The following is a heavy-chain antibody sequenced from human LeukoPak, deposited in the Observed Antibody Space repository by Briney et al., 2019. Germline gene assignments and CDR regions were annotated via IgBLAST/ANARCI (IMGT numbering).Heavy chain of an antibody. D-gene: IGHD2-15*01. CDR3: AKGPTTTLLIDY. Sequence: GGSLRLSCAASGFTFDDYTMHWVRQAPGKGLEWVSLISWDGGSTYYADSVKGRFTISRDNSKNSLYLQMNSLRTEDTALYYCAKGPTTTLLIDYWGQGTLVTVSS. CDR1: GFTFDDYT. V-gene: IGHV3-43*01. J-gene: IGHJ4*02. CDR2: ISWDGGST.